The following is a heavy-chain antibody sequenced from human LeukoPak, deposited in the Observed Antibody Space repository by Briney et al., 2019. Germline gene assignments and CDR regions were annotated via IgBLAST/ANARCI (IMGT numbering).Heavy chain of an antibody. D-gene: IGHD3-22*01. CDR1: GGSISSGDYY. CDR3: AYVPTAYYYDSSGCMDV. CDR2: IYDSGSN. Sequence: SETLSLTCAVSGGSISSGDYYWSWIRQPPGKGLEWIVYIYDSGSNYYNPSLKSRVTISVDTSKNQFSLNLSSGTAADLSVFYCAYVPTAYYYDSSGCMDVWGKGTTVTVSS. J-gene: IGHJ6*04. V-gene: IGHV4-30-4*08.